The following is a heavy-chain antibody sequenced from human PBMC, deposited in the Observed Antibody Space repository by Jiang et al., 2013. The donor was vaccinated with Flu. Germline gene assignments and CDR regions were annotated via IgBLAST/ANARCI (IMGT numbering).Heavy chain of an antibody. J-gene: IGHJ6*04. CDR3: TRDRPICEGGSCFPRPNDYGDYLLPSFYYNGMDV. CDR1: GLPVSNNY. D-gene: IGHD4-17*01. Sequence: VQLVESGGDLVQPGGSLRLSCAASGLPVSNNYMAWVRQAPGQGLEWVALIFKDGSKYYADSVKDRFTISRDNTKNTLYLQMTSLRGDDTAVYFCTRDRPICEGGSCFPRPNDYGDYLLPSFYYNGMDVVGKGTTVTVSS. V-gene: IGHV3-66*01. CDR2: IFKDGSK.